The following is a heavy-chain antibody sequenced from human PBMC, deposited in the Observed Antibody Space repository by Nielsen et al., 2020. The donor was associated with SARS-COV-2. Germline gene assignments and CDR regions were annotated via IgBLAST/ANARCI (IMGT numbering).Heavy chain of an antibody. Sequence: SVKVSCKASGGTFSIYAISWVRQAPGQGLEWLGRIIPILGLSDYARTPQGRVTITWDKSTNTAFMELSSLRSEYTVVYYRAAVPSPGQDCFVSWGQGSQVTVYS. J-gene: IGHJ5*01. V-gene: IGHV1-69*04. CDR3: AAVPSPGQDCFVS. D-gene: IGHD1-14*01. CDR2: IIPILGLS. CDR1: GGTFSIYA.